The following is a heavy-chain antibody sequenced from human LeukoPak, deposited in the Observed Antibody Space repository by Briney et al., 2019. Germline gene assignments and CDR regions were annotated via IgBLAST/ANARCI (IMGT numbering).Heavy chain of an antibody. CDR3: ARALGILTGYPNY. Sequence: SVKVSCKASGGTFSSYAISWVRQAPGQGLEWMGGIIPIFGTANYAQKFQGRVTITADKSTSTAYMELSSLRSEDTAVYYCARALGILTGYPNYWGQGTLVTVSS. D-gene: IGHD3-9*01. J-gene: IGHJ4*02. V-gene: IGHV1-69*06. CDR2: IIPIFGTA. CDR1: GGTFSSYA.